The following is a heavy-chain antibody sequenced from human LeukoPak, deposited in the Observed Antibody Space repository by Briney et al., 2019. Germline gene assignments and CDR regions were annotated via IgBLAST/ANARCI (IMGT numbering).Heavy chain of an antibody. Sequence: GASVKVSCKASGGTFSSYAISWVRQAPGQGLEWMGGIIPIFGTANYAQKFQGRVTITTDESTSTAYMELSSLRSEDTAVYYCARAVVPAAICWFDPWGQGTLVTVSS. V-gene: IGHV1-69*05. CDR2: IIPIFGTA. J-gene: IGHJ5*02. CDR1: GGTFSSYA. CDR3: ARAVVPAAICWFDP. D-gene: IGHD2-2*01.